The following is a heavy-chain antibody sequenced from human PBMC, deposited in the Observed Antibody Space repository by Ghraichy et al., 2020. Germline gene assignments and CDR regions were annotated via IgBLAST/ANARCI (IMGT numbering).Heavy chain of an antibody. CDR2: ISSSSSTI. J-gene: IGHJ6*02. CDR1: GFTFSSYS. D-gene: IGHD2-15*01. Sequence: GGSLRLSCAASGFTFSSYSMNWVRQAPGKGLEWVSYISSSSSTIYYADSVKGRFTISRDNAKNSLYLQMNSLRDEDTAVYYCAFGYCSGGSCQTHYYYYGMDVWGQGTTVTVSS. CDR3: AFGYCSGGSCQTHYYYYGMDV. V-gene: IGHV3-48*02.